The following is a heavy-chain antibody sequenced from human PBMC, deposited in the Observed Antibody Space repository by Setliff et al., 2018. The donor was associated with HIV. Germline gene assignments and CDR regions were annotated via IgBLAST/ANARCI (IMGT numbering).Heavy chain of an antibody. CDR3: AATYCRGGGRDCPQLYDY. V-gene: IGHV4-34*01. Sequence: SETLSLTCAIYGGSFSGNYWSWIRQPPGKGLEWIGEINYSGTTNHNPFLKSRVTISVDTSKKQFSLKLNSVTAADSAIYYCAATYCRGGGRDCPQLYDYWGQGSLVTVSS. D-gene: IGHD2-15*01. CDR1: GGSFSGNY. CDR2: INYSGTT. J-gene: IGHJ4*02.